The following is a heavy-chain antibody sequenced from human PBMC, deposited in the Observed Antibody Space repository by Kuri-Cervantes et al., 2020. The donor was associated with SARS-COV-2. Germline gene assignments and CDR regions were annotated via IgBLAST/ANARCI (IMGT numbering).Heavy chain of an antibody. Sequence: ESLRLSCTVSGGSIRSSGYYWGWIRQPPGKGLEWGGSIYYSGSTYYNPSLKSRVTISVDTSENQFSLKLSSVTAANTAVYYCAIGLRGLTHDDLGQGTQVTVSS. V-gene: IGHV4-39*01. D-gene: IGHD4/OR15-4a*01. CDR2: IYYSGST. CDR3: AIGLRGLTHDD. CDR1: GGSIRSSGYY. J-gene: IGHJ4*02.